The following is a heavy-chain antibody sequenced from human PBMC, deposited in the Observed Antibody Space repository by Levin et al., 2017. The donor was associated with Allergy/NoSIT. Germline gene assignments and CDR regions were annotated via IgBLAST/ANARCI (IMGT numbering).Heavy chain of an antibody. V-gene: IGHV5-51*01. Sequence: AGGSLRLSCKGSGYSFTSYWNGWVRQMPGKGLEWMGIIYPGDSDTRYSPSFQGQVTISADKSISTAYLQWSSLKASDTAMYYCARRGYSGYDYDYYYYMDVWGKGTTVTVSS. J-gene: IGHJ6*03. CDR2: IYPGDSDT. D-gene: IGHD5-12*01. CDR1: GYSFTSYW. CDR3: ARRGYSGYDYDYYYYMDV.